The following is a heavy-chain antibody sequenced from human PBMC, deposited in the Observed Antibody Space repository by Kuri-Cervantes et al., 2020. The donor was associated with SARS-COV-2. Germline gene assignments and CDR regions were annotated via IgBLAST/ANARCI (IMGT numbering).Heavy chain of an antibody. Sequence: ASVKVSCKTSGCTFTGHYMHWVRQAPGQGLEWMGWINPNNVITNYAQNFQGRVTMTRDTSISTAYMELSSLRSDDTAIYYCARQLGDGINYYFDYWGQGALVTVSS. V-gene: IGHV1-2*02. CDR1: GCTFTGHY. J-gene: IGHJ4*02. CDR2: INPNNVIT. D-gene: IGHD1-1*01. CDR3: ARQLGDGINYYFDY.